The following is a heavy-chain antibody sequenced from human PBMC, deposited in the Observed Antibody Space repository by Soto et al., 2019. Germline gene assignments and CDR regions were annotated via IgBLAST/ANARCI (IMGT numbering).Heavy chain of an antibody. Sequence: QVQVQESGPGLVKPSETLSLTCTVSGGSISNHYWSWIRQSPGKGLEWIANIYSSGTTNYNLSLKGRVTISIDSSKNQVSLKLNSVTAADTAVYYCARGGSRTLAWFDPWGQGTLVTVSS. J-gene: IGHJ5*02. CDR2: IYSSGTT. V-gene: IGHV4-59*11. CDR3: ARGGSRTLAWFDP. D-gene: IGHD3-16*01. CDR1: GGSISNHY.